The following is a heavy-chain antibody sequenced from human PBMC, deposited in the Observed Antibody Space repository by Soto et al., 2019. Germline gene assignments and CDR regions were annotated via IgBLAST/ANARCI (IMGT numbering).Heavy chain of an antibody. CDR3: AKTAGSGSYYSNYYYYGMDV. V-gene: IGHV3-23*01. CDR2: ISGSGGST. Sequence: LRVSCAASGFTFSSYAMSWVRQAPGKGLEWVSAISGSGGSTYYADSVKGRFTISRDNFKNTLYLQMNSLRAEDTAVYYCAKTAGSGSYYSNYYYYGMDVWGQGTTVTVSS. D-gene: IGHD3-10*01. CDR1: GFTFSSYA. J-gene: IGHJ6*02.